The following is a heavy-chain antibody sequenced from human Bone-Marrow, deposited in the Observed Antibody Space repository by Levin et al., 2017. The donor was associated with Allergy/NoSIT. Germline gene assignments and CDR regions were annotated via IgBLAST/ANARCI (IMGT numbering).Heavy chain of an antibody. CDR2: ISTSTSYT. J-gene: IGHJ4*02. D-gene: IGHD2/OR15-2a*01. Sequence: GESLKISCAASGFTFNDYYMSWIRQAPGKGLEWLSYISTSTSYTNYADSVRGRVTISRDNAKNSVYLQMNSLRAEDTAVYYCARDQYCSSTKCSDDGQFEYWGQGTLVTVSS. CDR3: ARDQYCSSTKCSDDGQFEY. CDR1: GFTFNDYY. V-gene: IGHV3-11*05.